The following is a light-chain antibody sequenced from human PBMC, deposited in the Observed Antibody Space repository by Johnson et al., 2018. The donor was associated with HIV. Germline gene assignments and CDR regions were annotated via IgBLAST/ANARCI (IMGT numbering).Light chain of an antibody. CDR3: GTWDSSLSAYV. CDR1: SSNVGSSY. J-gene: IGLJ1*01. CDR2: ENN. Sequence: QSVLTQPPSVSAAPGQTVTISCSGSSSNVGSSYVSWYQQLPGTAPKLLIYENNKRPSGIPDRFSGSKSGPSATLGITGLQTGDEADYYCGTWDSSLSAYVFGTGTKVTVL. V-gene: IGLV1-51*02.